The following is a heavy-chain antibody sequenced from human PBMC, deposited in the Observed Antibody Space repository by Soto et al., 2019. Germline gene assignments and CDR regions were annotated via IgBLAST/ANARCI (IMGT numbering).Heavy chain of an antibody. J-gene: IGHJ4*02. V-gene: IGHV1-3*01. CDR2: INAGNGNT. D-gene: IGHD1-1*01. CDR3: ARNAVGTYHFDY. Sequence: GASVKVSXKASGYTFSNYAMHWVRQAPGQRLEWMGWINAGNGNTKYSQKFQGRVTITRDTSASTAYMELSSLRSEDTAVYYCARNAVGTYHFDYWGQGTLVTVSS. CDR1: GYTFSNYA.